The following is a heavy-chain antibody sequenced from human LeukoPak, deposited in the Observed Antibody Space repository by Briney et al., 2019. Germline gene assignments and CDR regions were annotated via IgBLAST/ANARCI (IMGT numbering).Heavy chain of an antibody. CDR1: GFTFRNYA. D-gene: IGHD4-17*01. Sequence: GGSLRLSCAASGFTFRNYAVVWVRQAPGKGLEWVSAITGSGGSTYYADSVRGRFTIYRDNSKDTLYLQMNSLRGEDTAVYYCGKGPNGDYVGAFDFQRWGEGTLVTVSS. V-gene: IGHV3-23*01. CDR3: GKGPNGDYVGAFDFQR. J-gene: IGHJ1*01. CDR2: ITGSGGST.